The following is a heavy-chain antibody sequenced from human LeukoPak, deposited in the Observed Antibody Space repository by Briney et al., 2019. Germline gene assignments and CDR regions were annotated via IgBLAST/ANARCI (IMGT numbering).Heavy chain of an antibody. V-gene: IGHV3-48*03. J-gene: IGHJ3*02. CDR2: ISSSGSTI. Sequence: GGSLRLSCAASGFTFSSYEMNWVRQAPGEGVEGGSYISSSGSTIHYAHSVKGRFTISRDNAKNSLYLKMNSLRAEGTAVYYCASTAPRTQFACYIWGQGRMVALSS. CDR3: ASTAPRTQFACYI. CDR1: GFTFSSYE. D-gene: IGHD2-21*02.